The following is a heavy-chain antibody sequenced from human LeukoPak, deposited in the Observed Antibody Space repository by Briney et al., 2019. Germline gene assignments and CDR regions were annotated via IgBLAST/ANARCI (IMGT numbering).Heavy chain of an antibody. V-gene: IGHV3-15*01. J-gene: IGHJ4*02. D-gene: IGHD3-22*01. CDR2: IKSKTDGGTT. Sequence: TTGGSLRLSCAASGLTFSNAWMSWVRQAPGKGLEWVGRIKSKTDGGTTGYAAPVKGRFTISRDDSKNTLYLQMNSLKTEDTAVYYCTTARRYYDSSGYYYFDYWGQGTLVTVSS. CDR1: GLTFSNAW. CDR3: TTARRYYDSSGYYYFDY.